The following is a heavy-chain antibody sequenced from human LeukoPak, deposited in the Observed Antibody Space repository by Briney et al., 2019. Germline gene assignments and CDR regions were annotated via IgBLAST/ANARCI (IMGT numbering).Heavy chain of an antibody. V-gene: IGHV4-30-4*01. CDR3: ARDRSPGIAAAEMDY. D-gene: IGHD6-13*01. CDR2: IYYSGST. J-gene: IGHJ4*02. CDR1: GGSISSGDYY. Sequence: SETLSLTCTVSGGSISSGDYYWSWIRQPPGKGLEWIGYIYYSGSTYYNPSLKSRVTISVDTSKNQFSLKLSSVTAADTAVYYCARDRSPGIAAAEMDYWGQGTLVTVSS.